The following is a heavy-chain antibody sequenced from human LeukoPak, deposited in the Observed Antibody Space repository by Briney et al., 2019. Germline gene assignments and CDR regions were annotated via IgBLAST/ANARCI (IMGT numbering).Heavy chain of an antibody. D-gene: IGHD5-18*01. V-gene: IGHV3-48*04. J-gene: IGHJ4*02. CDR3: ARDTAYFDY. CDR1: GFNFRTYA. CDR2: ISSSGSTI. Sequence: GGSLRLSCAASGFNFRTYALSWVRQAPGKGLEWVSYISSSGSTIYYADSVKGRFTISRDNAKNSLYLQMNSLRAEDTAVYYCARDTAYFDYWGQGTLVTVSS.